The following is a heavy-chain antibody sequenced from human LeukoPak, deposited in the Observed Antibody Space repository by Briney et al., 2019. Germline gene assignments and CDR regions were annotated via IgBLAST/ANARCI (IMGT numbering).Heavy chain of an antibody. CDR2: IRYDGSNK. J-gene: IGHJ6*03. D-gene: IGHD6-6*01. CDR1: GFTFSSYG. Sequence: PGGSLRLSCAASGFTFSSYGMHWVRQAPGPGLEWVAFIRYDGSNKDYADSVKGRFTISRDNSKNTLYLQMNSLRAEDTAVYYCAKDVAARRDYYYYYYMDVWGKGTTVTVSS. V-gene: IGHV3-30*02. CDR3: AKDVAARRDYYYYYYMDV.